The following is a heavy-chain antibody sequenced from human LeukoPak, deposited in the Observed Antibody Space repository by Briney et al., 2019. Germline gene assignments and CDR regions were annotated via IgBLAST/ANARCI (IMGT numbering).Heavy chain of an antibody. V-gene: IGHV4-4*07. D-gene: IGHD6-19*01. CDR3: ARGLSVDAFDI. CDR1: GGSISGYY. CDR2: IYTSGST. Sequence: SETLSLTCTVSGGSISGYYWSWIRRPAGKGLEWIGRIYTSGSTNYNPSLKSRVTMSVDTSKNQFSLKLSSVTAADTAVYYCARGLSVDAFDIWGQATMVTVSS. J-gene: IGHJ3*02.